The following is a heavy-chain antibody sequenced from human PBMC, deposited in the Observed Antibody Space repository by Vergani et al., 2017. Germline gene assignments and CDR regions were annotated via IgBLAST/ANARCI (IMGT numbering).Heavy chain of an antibody. D-gene: IGHD2-15*01. CDR3: ARMGYCGGSSCTGYWFDP. J-gene: IGHJ5*01. CDR1: GGTFSSYV. V-gene: IGHV1-69*13. CDR2: IIPFFGTA. Sequence: QVQLVQSGAEVKKPGSSVKVSCKASGGTFSSYVISWVRQAPGQGLEWMGRIIPFFGTANYAQKFQGSVTIPWDESTSTAYMELSSLGSEGAAVYYCARMGYCGGSSCTGYWFDPWGQGTLVTVSS.